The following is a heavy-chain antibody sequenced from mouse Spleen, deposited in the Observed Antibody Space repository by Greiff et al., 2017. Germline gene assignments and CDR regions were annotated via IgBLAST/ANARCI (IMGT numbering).Heavy chain of an antibody. Sequence: EVQRVESGGDLVKPGGSLKLSCAASGFTFSSYGMSWVRQTPDKRLEWVATISSGGSYTYYPDSVKGRFTISRDNAKNTLYPQMSSLKSEDTAMYYCARHGYYGSSYDWFAYWGQGTLVTVSA. J-gene: IGHJ3*01. CDR1: GFTFSSYG. V-gene: IGHV5-6*01. D-gene: IGHD1-1*01. CDR3: ARHGYYGSSYDWFAY. CDR2: ISSGGSYT.